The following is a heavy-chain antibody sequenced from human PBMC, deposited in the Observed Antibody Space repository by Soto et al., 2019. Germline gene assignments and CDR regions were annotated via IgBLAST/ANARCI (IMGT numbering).Heavy chain of an antibody. Sequence: PSETLSLTCTVSGGSISSYYWSWIRQPPGKGLEWIGYIYYSGSTNYNPSLKSRVTISVDTSKNQFSLKLSSVTAADTAVYYCARQGYCSGGSCYWDFDYWGQGTLVTVSS. CDR2: IYYSGST. V-gene: IGHV4-59*08. D-gene: IGHD2-15*01. J-gene: IGHJ4*02. CDR3: ARQGYCSGGSCYWDFDY. CDR1: GGSISSYY.